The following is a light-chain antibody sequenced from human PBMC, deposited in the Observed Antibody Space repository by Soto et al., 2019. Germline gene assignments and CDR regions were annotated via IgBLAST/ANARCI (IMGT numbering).Light chain of an antibody. CDR1: SNDIGTYDY. Sequence: QSALTQPISVSGSPGQSITISCTGNSNDIGTYDYVCWYQQHPGKAPKLIISEVRNRPSGISYRFTGSKSGNTASLTISGLQAEDEADYYCSSYTTTSTLVFGGGTKLTVL. CDR3: SSYTTTSTLV. CDR2: EVR. J-gene: IGLJ3*02. V-gene: IGLV2-14*01.